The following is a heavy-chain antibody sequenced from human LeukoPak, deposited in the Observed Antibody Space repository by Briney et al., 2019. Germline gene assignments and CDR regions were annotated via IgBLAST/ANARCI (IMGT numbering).Heavy chain of an antibody. V-gene: IGHV4-59*01. Sequence: SETLSLTCTVSGGSISSYYWSWIQQPPGKGLEWIGYIYYSGSTNYNPSLKSRVTISVDTSKNQFSLKLSSVTAADTAVYYCAGSMTIAADWFDPWGQGTLVTVSS. CDR3: AGSMTIAADWFDP. D-gene: IGHD6-13*01. J-gene: IGHJ5*02. CDR2: IYYSGST. CDR1: GGSISSYY.